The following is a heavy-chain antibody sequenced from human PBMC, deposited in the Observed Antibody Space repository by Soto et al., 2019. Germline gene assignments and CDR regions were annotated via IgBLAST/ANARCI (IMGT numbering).Heavy chain of an antibody. Sequence: AGKASFKGSGGSFSSYAISGVRQAPVQGLEWMGGIIPIFGAANYAQKFEGRVPLTPDKTPSNPYTQLSNPRHEHPPVYYCARDLTRPVVRYFDFWGQCTLVTLSS. V-gene: IGHV1-69*06. CDR2: IIPIFGAA. D-gene: IGHD4-17*01. CDR3: ARDLTRPVVRYFDF. CDR1: GGSFSSYA. J-gene: IGHJ4*02.